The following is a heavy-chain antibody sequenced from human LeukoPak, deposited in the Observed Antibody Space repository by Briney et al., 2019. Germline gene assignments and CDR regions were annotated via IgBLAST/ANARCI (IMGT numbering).Heavy chain of an antibody. J-gene: IGHJ4*02. D-gene: IGHD5-24*01. CDR3: ARSEMATTSGDY. Sequence: SETLSLTCTVSGGSISSYYWGWIRQPPGKGLEWIGSIYYSGSTYYNPSLKSRVTISVDTSKNQFSLKLSSVTAADTAVYYCARSEMATTSGDYWGQGTLVTVSS. CDR2: IYYSGST. V-gene: IGHV4-39*07. CDR1: GGSISSYY.